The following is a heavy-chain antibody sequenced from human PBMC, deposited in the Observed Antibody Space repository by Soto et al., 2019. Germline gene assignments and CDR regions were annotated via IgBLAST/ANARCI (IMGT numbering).Heavy chain of an antibody. CDR1: GFSLSTSGMC. CDR2: IDWDDDK. D-gene: IGHD4-17*01. CDR3: ARVDYGDYARLGYYYYMAV. J-gene: IGHJ6*03. V-gene: IGHV2-70*11. Sequence: SGPTLVNPTQTLTLTCTFSGFSLSTSGMCVSWIRQPPGKALEWLARIDWDDDKYYSTSLKTRLTISKDTSKNQVVLTMTNMDPVDTATYYCARVDYGDYARLGYYYYMAVWGKGTTVTVSS.